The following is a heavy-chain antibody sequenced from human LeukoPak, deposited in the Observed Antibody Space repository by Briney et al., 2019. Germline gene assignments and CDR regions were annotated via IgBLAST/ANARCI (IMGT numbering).Heavy chain of an antibody. Sequence: SVKVSCKASGGTFSSYAISWVRQAPGQGLEWMGGIIPIFGTANYAQKFQGRVTITTDESTSTAYMELSSLRSEDTAVYYCARVDGEYGGPGYFDYWGQGTLVTVSS. CDR1: GGTFSSYA. CDR2: IIPIFGTA. CDR3: ARVDGEYGGPGYFDY. D-gene: IGHD4-23*01. J-gene: IGHJ4*02. V-gene: IGHV1-69*05.